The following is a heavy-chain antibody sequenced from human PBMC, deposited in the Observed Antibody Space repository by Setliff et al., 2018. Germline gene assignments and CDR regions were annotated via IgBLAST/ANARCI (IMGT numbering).Heavy chain of an antibody. Sequence: SETLSLTCTVSGASVSSNIYYWSWIRQPPGRGLEWIGCIYNSGSAIYSPSLKSRVTISVDTSKNQFSPKLTSVTAADTAVYYCAGGRRYDYGWDFDYWGQGTLVTVSS. V-gene: IGHV4-61*01. CDR2: IYNSGSA. CDR1: GASVSSNIYY. D-gene: IGHD4-17*01. J-gene: IGHJ4*02. CDR3: AGGRRYDYGWDFDY.